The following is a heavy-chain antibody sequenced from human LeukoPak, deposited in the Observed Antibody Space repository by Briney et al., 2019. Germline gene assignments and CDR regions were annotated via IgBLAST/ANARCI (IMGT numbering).Heavy chain of an antibody. J-gene: IGHJ6*03. CDR3: ARGPRQWLGHIAYYYYYYMDV. V-gene: IGHV3-30*02. D-gene: IGHD6-19*01. CDR1: GFTFSSYG. CDR2: IRYDGSNK. Sequence: GGSLRLSCAVSGFTFSSYGMHWVRQAPGKGLEWVAFIRYDGSNKYYADSVKGRFTISRDNSKNTLYLQMNSLRAEDTAVYYCARGPRQWLGHIAYYYYYYMDVWGKGTTVTVSS.